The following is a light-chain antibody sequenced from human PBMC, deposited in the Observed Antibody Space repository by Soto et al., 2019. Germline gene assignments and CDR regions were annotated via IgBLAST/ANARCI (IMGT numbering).Light chain of an antibody. CDR1: SGDIGGYNS. V-gene: IGLV2-14*01. CDR3: SSYTRSSTSYV. CDR2: EVS. Sequence: QSALTQPASVSGSPGQSITISCTGTSGDIGGYNSVSWYQQHPGKAPKLLIYEVSNRPSRVSNRFSGSKSGNTASLTISGLQAEDEADYYCSSYTRSSTSYVFGTGTKLTVL. J-gene: IGLJ1*01.